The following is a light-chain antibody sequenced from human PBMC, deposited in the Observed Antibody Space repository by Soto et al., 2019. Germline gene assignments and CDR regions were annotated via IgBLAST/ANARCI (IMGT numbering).Light chain of an antibody. J-gene: IGKJ2*01. CDR2: WAS. V-gene: IGKV4-1*01. Sequence: IVMTQSPDSLAVSLGERATINCKSSQSVLYSSNNKNYLAWYQQKPGQPPKLLFSWASSRESGVPDRFSGSGSGTDFTLTISSLQAEDVAVYYCQQDYSPPYTFDQGTNLEIK. CDR3: QQDYSPPYT. CDR1: QSVLYSSNNKNY.